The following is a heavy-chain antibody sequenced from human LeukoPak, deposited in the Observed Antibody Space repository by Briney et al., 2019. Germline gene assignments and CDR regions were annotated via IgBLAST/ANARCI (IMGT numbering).Heavy chain of an antibody. CDR1: EFTFSSYA. J-gene: IGHJ4*02. CDR3: ARDLHGSGRGYFDY. V-gene: IGHV3-30-3*01. D-gene: IGHD3-10*01. CDR2: ISYDGSNK. Sequence: PGGSLRLSCAASEFTFSSYAMHWVRQAPGKGLEWVAVISYDGSNKYYADSVKGRFTISRDNSKNTLYLQMNSLRAEDTAVYYCARDLHGSGRGYFDYWGQGTLVTVSS.